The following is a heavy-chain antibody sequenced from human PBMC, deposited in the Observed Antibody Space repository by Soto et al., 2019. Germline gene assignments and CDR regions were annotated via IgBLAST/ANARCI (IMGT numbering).Heavy chain of an antibody. V-gene: IGHV4-30-2*01. D-gene: IGHD3-10*01. CDR3: ARGGVAITMVRGVIIPPLYNWFDP. J-gene: IGHJ5*02. Sequence: PPETLSLTCAVSVGSISSGGYSWSWIRQPPGKGLEWIGYIYHSGSTYYNPSLKSRVTISVDRSKNQFSLKLSSVTAADTAVYYCARGGVAITMVRGVIIPPLYNWFDPWGQGTLVTVSS. CDR2: IYHSGST. CDR1: VGSISSGGYS.